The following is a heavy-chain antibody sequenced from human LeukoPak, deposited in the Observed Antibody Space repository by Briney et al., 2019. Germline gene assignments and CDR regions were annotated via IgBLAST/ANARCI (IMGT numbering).Heavy chain of an antibody. D-gene: IGHD1-14*01. CDR2: IKSGGSVT. J-gene: IGHJ4*02. CDR1: GFTFSSYW. CDR3: ARDHDAVGTTIDH. Sequence: GGSLRLSCAASGFTFSSYWMPWVRHAPGEGLVWVSRIKSGGSVTWCADSVKGRFTISRDNAKNMLYLQMNSLRDEDTAVYFCARDHDAVGTTIDHWGQGTPVTVSS. V-gene: IGHV3-74*01.